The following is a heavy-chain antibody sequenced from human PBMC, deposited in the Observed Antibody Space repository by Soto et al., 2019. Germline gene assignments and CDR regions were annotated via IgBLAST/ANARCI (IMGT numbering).Heavy chain of an antibody. CDR1: GFTFSSYS. J-gene: IGHJ6*02. D-gene: IGHD1-26*01. Sequence: GGSLRLSCAASGFTFSSYSMNWVRQAPGKGLEWVSSISSSSSYIYYADSVKGRFTISRDNAKNSLYLQMNSLRAEDTAVYYCARDRGSYYVPGYYYYGMDVWGQGTTVTVSS. CDR2: ISSSSSYI. V-gene: IGHV3-21*01. CDR3: ARDRGSYYVPGYYYYGMDV.